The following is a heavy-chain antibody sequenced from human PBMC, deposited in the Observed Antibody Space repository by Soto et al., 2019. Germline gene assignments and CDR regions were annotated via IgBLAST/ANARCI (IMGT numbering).Heavy chain of an antibody. J-gene: IGHJ5*02. CDR3: ARVAAAAGANWFDP. Sequence: ASVKVSCKASGYTFTSYDINWVRQATGQGLEWMGWMNPNSGNTGYAQKFQGRVTMTRNTSISTAYMELSSLRSEDTAVYYCARVAAAAGANWFDPWGQGTPVTVSS. CDR1: GYTFTSYD. CDR2: MNPNSGNT. D-gene: IGHD6-13*01. V-gene: IGHV1-8*01.